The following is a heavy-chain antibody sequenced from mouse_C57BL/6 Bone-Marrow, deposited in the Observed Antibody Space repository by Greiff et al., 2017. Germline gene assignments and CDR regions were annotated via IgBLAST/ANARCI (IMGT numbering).Heavy chain of an antibody. CDR1: GFNIKDDY. CDR2: IDPEIGDT. CDR3: SSVDGNYFDF. J-gene: IGHJ2*01. V-gene: IGHV14-4*01. Sequence: QLQQSGAELVRPGASVKLSCTASGFNIKDDYIHWVKQRPEQGLEWIGWIDPEIGDTEYASKFQGKATITSDTSSNTAYLQLSSPTSEDTAVYYCSSVDGNYFDFWGQGTPLTVAS. D-gene: IGHD2-3*01.